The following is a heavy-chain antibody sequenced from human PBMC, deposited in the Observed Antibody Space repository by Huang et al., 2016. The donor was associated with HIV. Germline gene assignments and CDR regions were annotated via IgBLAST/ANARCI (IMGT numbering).Heavy chain of an antibody. Sequence: EVQLEQSGAEVKKPGESLKISCKAYGYIFSNYWLGWVRQMPGKGLEWVVFVDPCNADTRYGPSFYGRVTVSADKSIATAYLQWSSLRPSDTARYYCATTDASLETSFDHWGRGTMLTVSS. CDR1: GYIFSNYW. CDR2: VDPCNADT. J-gene: IGHJ4*02. V-gene: IGHV5-51*03. CDR3: ATTDASLETSFDH.